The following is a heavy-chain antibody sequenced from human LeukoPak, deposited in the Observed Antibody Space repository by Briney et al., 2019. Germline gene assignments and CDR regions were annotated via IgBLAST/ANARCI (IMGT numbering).Heavy chain of an antibody. D-gene: IGHD2-15*01. J-gene: IGHJ3*02. CDR1: GGSISPYY. CDR2: IYYSGST. Sequence: SETLTLTCTVSGGSISPYYWSWIRQPPGKGLEWIGYIYYSGSTNYIPSLKSRATISVDTSKNQFYLKLCSVTAADTAVYCCARTLGYCSGGSCYQYAFDIWGLGTMVTVSA. V-gene: IGHV4-59*01. CDR3: ARTLGYCSGGSCYQYAFDI.